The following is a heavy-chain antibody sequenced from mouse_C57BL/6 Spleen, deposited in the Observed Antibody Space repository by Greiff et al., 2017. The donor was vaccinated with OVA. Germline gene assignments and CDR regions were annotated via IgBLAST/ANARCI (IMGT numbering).Heavy chain of an antibody. V-gene: IGHV1-39*01. CDR2: INPNYGTT. CDR3: ARSGLLPLYYFDY. J-gene: IGHJ2*01. CDR1: GYSFTDYN. Sequence: VHVKQSGPELVKPGASVKISCKASGYSFTDYNMNWVKQSNGKSLEWIGVINPNYGTTSYNQKFKGKATLTVDQSSSTAYMQLNSLTSEDSAVYYCARSGLLPLYYFDYWGQGTTLTVSS. D-gene: IGHD2-3*01.